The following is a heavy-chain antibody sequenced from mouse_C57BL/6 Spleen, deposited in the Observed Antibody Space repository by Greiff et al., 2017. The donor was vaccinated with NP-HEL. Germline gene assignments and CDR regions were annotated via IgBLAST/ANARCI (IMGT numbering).Heavy chain of an antibody. CDR3: ARRMLRPYGGKKTGAMDY. V-gene: IGHV1-19*01. J-gene: IGHJ4*01. Sequence: VQLQQSGPVLVKPGASVKMSCKASGYTFTDYYMNWVKQSHGKSLEWIGVINPYNGGTSYNQKLKGKATLTVDKSSSTAYMELNSLTSEDSAVYYCARRMLRPYGGKKTGAMDYWGQGTSVTVSS. CDR2: INPYNGGT. D-gene: IGHD1-1*01. CDR1: GYTFTDYY.